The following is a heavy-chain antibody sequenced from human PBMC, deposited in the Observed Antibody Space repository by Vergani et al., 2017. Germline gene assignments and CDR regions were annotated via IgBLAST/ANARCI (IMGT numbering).Heavy chain of an antibody. D-gene: IGHD5-18*01. V-gene: IGHV3-7*01. CDR2: IKQDGSEK. J-gene: IGHJ6*03. CDR3: ARVSDSYGFYYYYYMDV. Sequence: EVQLVESGGGLIQPGGSLRLSCAASGFTVSSNYMSWVRQAPGKGLEWVANIKQDGSEKYYVDSVKGRFTISRDNAKNSLYLQMNSLRAEDTAVYYCARVSDSYGFYYYYYMDVWGKGTTVTVSS. CDR1: GFTVSSNY.